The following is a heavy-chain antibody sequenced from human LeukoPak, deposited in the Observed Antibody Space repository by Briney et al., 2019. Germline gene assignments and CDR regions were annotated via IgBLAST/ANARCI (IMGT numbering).Heavy chain of an antibody. J-gene: IGHJ4*02. CDR2: INPSGGST. CDR3: AKELHYYYDSSGYLY. V-gene: IGHV1-46*01. Sequence: ASVKVSCKASGYTFTSYYMHWVRQAPGQGLEWMGIINPSGGSTSYAQKFQGRVTMTRDTSTSTVYMELSSLRAEDTAVYYCAKELHYYYDSSGYLYWGQGTLVTVSS. D-gene: IGHD3-22*01. CDR1: GYTFTSYY.